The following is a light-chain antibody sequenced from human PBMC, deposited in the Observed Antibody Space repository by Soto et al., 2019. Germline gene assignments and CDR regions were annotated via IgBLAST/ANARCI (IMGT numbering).Light chain of an antibody. CDR3: QYYGSSST. CDR2: GAS. V-gene: IGKV3-20*01. J-gene: IGKJ1*01. Sequence: VMTHSPATLSLSPWERATLSCRASQSVSSYLAWYQQKPGQAPRLLLYGASIRATGIPDRFSGSGSGTDFTLTISRREPADFAVYHCQYYGSSSTFGQGTKVDIK. CDR1: QSVSSY.